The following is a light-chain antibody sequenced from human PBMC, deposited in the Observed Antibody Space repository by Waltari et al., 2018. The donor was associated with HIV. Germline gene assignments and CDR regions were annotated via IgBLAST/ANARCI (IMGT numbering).Light chain of an antibody. V-gene: IGLV2-8*01. CDR2: DVT. CDR3: ASHAGSKDV. J-gene: IGLJ2*01. Sequence: SALTQPPSASGSPGQSVTISCPGTSSYVGAYHYVSWFQQHPGKAPKLMIYDVTKRPSGVPDRFSGSKSGNTASLTVSGLQAEDEADYYCASHAGSKDVFGGGTRLTVL. CDR1: SSYVGAYHY.